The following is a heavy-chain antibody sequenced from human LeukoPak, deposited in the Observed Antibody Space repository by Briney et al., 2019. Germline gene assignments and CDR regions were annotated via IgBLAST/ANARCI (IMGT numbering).Heavy chain of an antibody. V-gene: IGHV2-70*01. Sequence: SGPTLVNPTQTLTLTCTFSGFSLSTSGMCVSWIRQPPGKALEWLALIDWDDDKYYSTSLKTRLAISKDTSKNQVVLTMTNMDPVDTATYYCARIRQVATTADYYYHYGMDVWGQGTTVTVSS. CDR2: IDWDDDK. CDR3: ARIRQVATTADYYYHYGMDV. CDR1: GFSLSTSGMC. D-gene: IGHD5-12*01. J-gene: IGHJ6*02.